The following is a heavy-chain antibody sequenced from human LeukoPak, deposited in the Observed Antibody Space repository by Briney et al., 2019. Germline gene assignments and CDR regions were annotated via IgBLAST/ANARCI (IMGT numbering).Heavy chain of an antibody. V-gene: IGHV3-30*02. Sequence: GGSLRLSCAASGFTFSSYAMHWVRHTPGKGLEWVAFIRYDGSNKFYADSVKGRFTISRGTSKNTLYLQMNSLRTEDSAMYYCAKAGYCSTAGCPDYYYMDVWGRGTTVTVS. CDR1: GFTFSSYA. D-gene: IGHD2-8*01. CDR3: AKAGYCSTAGCPDYYYMDV. J-gene: IGHJ6*03. CDR2: IRYDGSNK.